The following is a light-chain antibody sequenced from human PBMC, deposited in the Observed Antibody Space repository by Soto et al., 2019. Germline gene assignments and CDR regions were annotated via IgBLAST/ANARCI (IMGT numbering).Light chain of an antibody. CDR3: QQYSTYPWT. Sequence: DVQMTHAPSTLSASVLYRVTITFLASQNINVWLSWYQQKPGKAPKLLIYKASSLESGVPSRFSGSGSGTEFTLTISSLQPDDFATYYCQQYSTYPWTFGQGTKVDIK. CDR1: QNINVW. V-gene: IGKV1-5*03. J-gene: IGKJ1*01. CDR2: KAS.